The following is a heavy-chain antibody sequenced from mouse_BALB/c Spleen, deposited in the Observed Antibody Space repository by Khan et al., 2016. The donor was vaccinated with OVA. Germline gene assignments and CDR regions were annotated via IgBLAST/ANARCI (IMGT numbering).Heavy chain of an antibody. CDR3: ARVYGGDFDY. CDR1: GYSITSDYA. J-gene: IGHJ2*01. V-gene: IGHV3-2*02. D-gene: IGHD1-1*01. CDR2: ISYSGNT. Sequence: VKLLESGPGLVKPSQSLSLICTVTGYSITSDYAWNWIRQFPGNKLEWMGFISYSGNTNYNPSLKSRISITRDTSKNQFFLHLNSVTTEDTATYYCARVYGGDFDYWGQGTTLTVSS.